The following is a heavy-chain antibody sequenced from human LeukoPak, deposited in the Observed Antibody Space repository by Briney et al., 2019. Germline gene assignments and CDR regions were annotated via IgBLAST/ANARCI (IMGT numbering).Heavy chain of an antibody. CDR3: ARGTAHCSGGSCSNNWFDP. CDR1: GYSISSGYY. CDR2: IYHSGST. Sequence: PSETLSLTCAVSGYSISSGYYWGWIRQPPGKGLEWIGSIYHSGSTYYNPSLKSRVTISVVTSKNQFSLKLSSVTAADTAVYYCARGTAHCSGGSCSNNWFDPWGQGTLVTVSS. J-gene: IGHJ5*02. V-gene: IGHV4-38-2*01. D-gene: IGHD2-15*01.